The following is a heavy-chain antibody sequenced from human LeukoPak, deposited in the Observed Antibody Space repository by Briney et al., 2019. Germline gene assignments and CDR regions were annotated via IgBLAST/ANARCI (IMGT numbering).Heavy chain of an antibody. J-gene: IGHJ3*02. CDR3: ARDSTFDI. CDR1: GFTISSYH. Sequence: VGSLRLSCAASGFTISSYHMSWVRQAPGKGLEWVSVLYTGGKTSYAGAVRGRFTVSRDNSKNTLSLEMNSLRAEDTAVYYCARDSTFDIWGQGTVVTVSS. V-gene: IGHV3-53*01. D-gene: IGHD2-2*01. CDR2: LYTGGKT.